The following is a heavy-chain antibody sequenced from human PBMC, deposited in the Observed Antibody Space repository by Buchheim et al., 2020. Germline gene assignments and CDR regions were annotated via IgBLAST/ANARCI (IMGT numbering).Heavy chain of an antibody. CDR2: INHSGST. Sequence: QVQLQQWGAGLLKPSETLSLTCAVYGGSFSGYYWSWIRQPPGKGLEWIGEINHSGSTNYNPSLKSRVTISVDTTKNQFSLKLSSVTAADTAVYYCARAFFGVVRGWFDPWGQGTL. CDR3: ARAFFGVVRGWFDP. V-gene: IGHV4-34*01. J-gene: IGHJ5*02. D-gene: IGHD3-3*01. CDR1: GGSFSGYY.